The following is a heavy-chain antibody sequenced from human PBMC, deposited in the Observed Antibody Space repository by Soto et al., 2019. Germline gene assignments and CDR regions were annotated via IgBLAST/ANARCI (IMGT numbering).Heavy chain of an antibody. CDR1: GFTFSSYA. V-gene: IGHV3-23*01. CDR2: ISGSGGST. J-gene: IGHJ6*04. CDR3: ATARWEAYGMEV. Sequence: EVQLLESGGGLVQPGGSLRLSCAASGFTFSSYAMSWVRQAPGKGLEWVSTISGSGGSTYDADSVKGRVTIARDNSKKTLYLQMNSLRAEDTAVYYCATARWEAYGMEVWGKGTTVTVSS. D-gene: IGHD1-26*01.